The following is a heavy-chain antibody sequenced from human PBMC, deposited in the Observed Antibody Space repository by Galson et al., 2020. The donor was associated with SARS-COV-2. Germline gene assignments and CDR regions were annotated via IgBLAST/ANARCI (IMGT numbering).Heavy chain of an antibody. V-gene: IGHV1-69*13. D-gene: IGHD3-16*01. CDR3: ARPPKKQIGSHNDGAFDI. CDR1: GGTFSSYA. CDR2: IIPIFVTS. Sequence: SSVTVSCKASGGTFSSYAISCVRQAPGQGLEWMGGIIPIFVTSNYAQKFHGRVTITADESTSTAYMELSSLRSEDTAVYYCARPPKKQIGSHNDGAFDIWGQGTMVTVSS. J-gene: IGHJ3*02.